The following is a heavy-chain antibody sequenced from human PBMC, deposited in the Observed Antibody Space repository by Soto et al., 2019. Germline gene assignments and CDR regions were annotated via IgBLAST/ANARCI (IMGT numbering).Heavy chain of an antibody. J-gene: IGHJ3*01. Sequence: ASVKVSCKASGYSFSSYDINWVRQAAGQGLEWMGWMNPSSGNKAYAQKFQGRVAMTRNTSISTAYMELTSLTSEDTAAYYCARGGVSRVAFDLWGQGTVVTVSS. D-gene: IGHD3-10*01. CDR3: ARGGVSRVAFDL. CDR1: GYSFSSYD. V-gene: IGHV1-8*01. CDR2: MNPSSGNK.